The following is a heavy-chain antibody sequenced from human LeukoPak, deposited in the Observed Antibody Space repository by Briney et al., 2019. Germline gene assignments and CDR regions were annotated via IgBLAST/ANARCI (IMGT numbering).Heavy chain of an antibody. CDR3: ARACITMIVVVPDY. D-gene: IGHD3-22*01. V-gene: IGHV3-30*04. CDR1: GFTFSSYA. CDR2: ISYDGSNK. Sequence: PGGSLRLSCAASGFTFSSYAMHWVRQAPGKGLEWVAVISYDGSNKYYADSVKGRFTISRDNSKNTLYLQMNSLRAEDTAVYYCARACITMIVVVPDYWGQGTLATVSS. J-gene: IGHJ4*02.